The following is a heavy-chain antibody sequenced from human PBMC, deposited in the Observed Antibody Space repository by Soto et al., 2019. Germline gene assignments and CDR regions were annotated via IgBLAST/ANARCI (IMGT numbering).Heavy chain of an antibody. J-gene: IGHJ4*02. D-gene: IGHD2-2*01. Sequence: LRLSCAASGFTFSSYAMHWVRQAPGQGLEWVAFISYDAIHKYYADSVKGRFTISRDNSKTTLYLQMNSLRSEDTAVYYCARDMSTKYTRDYWGQGTLVTVSS. CDR2: ISYDAIHK. V-gene: IGHV3-30*04. CDR3: ARDMSTKYTRDY. CDR1: GFTFSSYA.